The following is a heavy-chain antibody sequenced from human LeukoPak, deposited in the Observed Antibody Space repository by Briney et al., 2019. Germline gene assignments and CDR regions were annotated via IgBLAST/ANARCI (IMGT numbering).Heavy chain of an antibody. CDR1: GFSLSTSGVG. CDR2: IYWDDDK. CDR3: AHRRGRYCRGGSCYRFGFDP. Sequence: ESGPTLVNPTQTLTLTCTFSGFSLSTSGVGVGWIRQPPGKALEWLALIYWDDDKRYSPSLKSRLTITKDTSKNQVVLTMTNMDPVDTATYYCAHRRGRYCRGGSCYRFGFDPWGQGTLVTVSS. V-gene: IGHV2-5*02. J-gene: IGHJ5*02. D-gene: IGHD2-15*01.